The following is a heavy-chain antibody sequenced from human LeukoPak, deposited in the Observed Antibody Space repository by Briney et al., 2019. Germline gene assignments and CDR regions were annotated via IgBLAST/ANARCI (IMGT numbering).Heavy chain of an antibody. CDR2: INTNTGNP. J-gene: IGHJ4*02. CDR3: ARERIAVAGHFDY. CDR1: GYTFTNYD. V-gene: IGHV7-4-1*02. Sequence: GASVKVSCKASGYTFTNYDMCWVRQPPGQGLEWMGWINTNTGNPSYAQGFTGRSVFSLDTSVSTAYLQISSLKAEDTAVYYCARERIAVAGHFDYWGQGTLVTVSS. D-gene: IGHD6-19*01.